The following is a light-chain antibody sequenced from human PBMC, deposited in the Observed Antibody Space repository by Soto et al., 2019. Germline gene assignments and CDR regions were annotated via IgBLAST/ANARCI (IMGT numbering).Light chain of an antibody. CDR1: QSVSSSY. CDR2: GAS. Sequence: EIVLTQSPGTLSLSPGERATLSCRASQSVSSSYLAWYQQKPGQAPRLLIYGASSRATGIPDRFSGSGSGTAFTLPIGELGPKFLAVFSCQLRTLGQGTKVK. CDR3: QLRT. J-gene: IGKJ1*01. V-gene: IGKV3-20*01.